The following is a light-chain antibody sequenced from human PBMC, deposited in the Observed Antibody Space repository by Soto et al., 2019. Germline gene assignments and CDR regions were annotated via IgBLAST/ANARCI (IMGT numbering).Light chain of an antibody. CDR2: EVN. V-gene: IGLV2-14*01. CDR3: NSYTTSSTYV. Sequence: QSVLTQPASVSGSPGQSITISCTGTSSDVGGYNYVSWYQQHPGKAPKLMIYEVNNRLSGVSNRFSGSKSGNTASLTISGLEAEDEADYYCNSYTTSSTYVFGTGTKVTAL. CDR1: SSDVGGYNY. J-gene: IGLJ1*01.